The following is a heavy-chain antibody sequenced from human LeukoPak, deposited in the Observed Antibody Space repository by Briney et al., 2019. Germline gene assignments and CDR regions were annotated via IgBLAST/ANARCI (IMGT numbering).Heavy chain of an antibody. V-gene: IGHV4-38-2*02. CDR1: GYSMSSGYY. CDR2: IYQSGTT. D-gene: IGHD3-10*01. J-gene: IGHJ4*02. Sequence: SETLSLTCTVSGYSMSSGYYWDWIRQPPGKGLEWIGSIYQSGTTYYNPSLKSRVTISVDTSKKHFSLRLSSVTAADTAVYYCARRIPYGCFGYWGQGTLVTVSS. CDR3: ARRIPYGCFGY.